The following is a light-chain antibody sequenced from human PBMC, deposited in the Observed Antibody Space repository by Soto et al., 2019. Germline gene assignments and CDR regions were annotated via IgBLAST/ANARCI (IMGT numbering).Light chain of an antibody. V-gene: IGLV1-40*01. CDR3: QSYDSRLSGYV. Sequence: QSVLTQPPSVSGAPGQRVIISGTGSSSNIGAGYDVHWYQQLPGTAPKLLIYLNSNRPSGVPDRFSGSKSGTSASLAITGLQPEDEADYYCQSYDSRLSGYVFGTGTKVTVL. J-gene: IGLJ1*01. CDR1: SSNIGAGYD. CDR2: LNS.